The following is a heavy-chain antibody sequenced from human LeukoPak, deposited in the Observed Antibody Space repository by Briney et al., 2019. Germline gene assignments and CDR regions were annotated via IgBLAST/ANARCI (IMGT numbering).Heavy chain of an antibody. J-gene: IGHJ4*02. Sequence: SETLSLTCAVYGGSFSGYYWSWIRQPPGKGLEWIGEINHSGSTNYNPSLKSRVTISVDTSKNQFSLKLSSVTAGDTAVYYCARAFSSSWPFDYWGQGTLVTVSS. V-gene: IGHV4-34*01. CDR1: GGSFSGYY. CDR2: INHSGST. D-gene: IGHD6-13*01. CDR3: ARAFSSSWPFDY.